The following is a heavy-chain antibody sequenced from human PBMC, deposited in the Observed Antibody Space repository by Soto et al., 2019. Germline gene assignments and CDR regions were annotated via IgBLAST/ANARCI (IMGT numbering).Heavy chain of an antibody. V-gene: IGHV3-53*01. CDR2: IYSDDNT. D-gene: IGHD4-17*01. Sequence: DVQLVKSAGGLIQPGGSLRLSCAASGITSTNGHMSWVRQAPGKGLEWVSVIYSDDNTYYADSVKGRFTISRDTSKNTVYLQMNSLRAEDTAVYYCARDWNGDKYFDFWDQGSLFTVSS. CDR3: ARDWNGDKYFDF. J-gene: IGHJ4*02. CDR1: GITSTNGH.